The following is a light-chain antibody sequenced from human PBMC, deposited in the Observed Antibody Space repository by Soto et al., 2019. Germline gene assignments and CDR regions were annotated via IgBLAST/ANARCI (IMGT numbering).Light chain of an antibody. V-gene: IGLV2-14*03. Sequence: ALTQPASVSGSPGQSVTISCTGTSSDVGGYDYVSWYQHHPGKAPKVIIYDVTKRPSGVSHRFSGSKSANTASLTISGLQAEDEADYYCSSYAGSSTHVFGTGTKVTVL. J-gene: IGLJ1*01. CDR3: SSYAGSSTHV. CDR1: SSDVGGYDY. CDR2: DVT.